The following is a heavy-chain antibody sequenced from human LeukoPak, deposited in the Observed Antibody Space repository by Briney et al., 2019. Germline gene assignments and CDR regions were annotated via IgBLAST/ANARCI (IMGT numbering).Heavy chain of an antibody. Sequence: GGSLRLSCAASGFTFSSSAMSWVRQAPGKGLEWVSAISNNGGYTYYADSVQGRFTISRDNSKSTLCLQMNSLRAEDTAVYYCANGDPYGDYTLGYFDYWGQGTLVTVSS. J-gene: IGHJ4*02. CDR1: GFTFSSSA. CDR2: ISNNGGYT. CDR3: ANGDPYGDYTLGYFDY. D-gene: IGHD4-17*01. V-gene: IGHV3-23*01.